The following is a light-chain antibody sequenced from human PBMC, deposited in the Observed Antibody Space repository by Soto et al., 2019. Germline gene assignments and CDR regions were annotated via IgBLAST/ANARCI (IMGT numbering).Light chain of an antibody. CDR2: KAS. Sequence: DIQMTQSPSTLSASVGDRVTITCRASQSISSWLAWYQQKPGKAPNLLIYKASSLESGVPSRFSGCGSGTEFTLSISSLQPDDFATYYCQQYNSYRRTFGQGTKVEIK. V-gene: IGKV1-5*03. CDR1: QSISSW. CDR3: QQYNSYRRT. J-gene: IGKJ1*01.